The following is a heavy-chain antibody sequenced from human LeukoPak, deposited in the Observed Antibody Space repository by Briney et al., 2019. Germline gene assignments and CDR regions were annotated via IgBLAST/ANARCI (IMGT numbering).Heavy chain of an antibody. Sequence: GTLRLSCAASGFTFSSYGMSWVRQAPGKGLEWVSAISGSGGSTYYADSVKGRFTISRDNSKNTLYLQMNSLRAEDTAVYYCAKENMFRGYCSGGSCYSRWFDPWGQGTLVTVSS. V-gene: IGHV3-23*01. J-gene: IGHJ5*02. CDR3: AKENMFRGYCSGGSCYSRWFDP. D-gene: IGHD2-15*01. CDR2: ISGSGGST. CDR1: GFTFSSYG.